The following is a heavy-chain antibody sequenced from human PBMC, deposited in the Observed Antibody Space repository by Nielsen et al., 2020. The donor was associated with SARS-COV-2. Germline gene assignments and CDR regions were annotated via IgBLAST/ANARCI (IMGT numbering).Heavy chain of an antibody. J-gene: IGHJ4*02. D-gene: IGHD1-1*01. CDR3: ARGLEGFDY. CDR2: INSDGSST. Sequence: GESLKISCAASGFTFSSYWMHWVRQAPGKGLVWVSRINSDGSSTSYADSVKGRFTISRDNAKNSLYLQMNSLRAEDTAVYYCARGLEGFDYWGQGTLVTVSS. V-gene: IGHV3-74*01. CDR1: GFTFSSYW.